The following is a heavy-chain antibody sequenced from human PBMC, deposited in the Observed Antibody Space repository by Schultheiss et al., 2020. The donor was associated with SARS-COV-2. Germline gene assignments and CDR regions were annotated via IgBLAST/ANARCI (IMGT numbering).Heavy chain of an antibody. D-gene: IGHD2-2*01. V-gene: IGHV1-8*02. CDR2: MNPNSGNT. J-gene: IGHJ6*03. CDR1: GGTFSSYA. Sequence: GESLKISCKASGGTFSSYAINWVRQATGQGLEWMGWMNPNSGNTGYAQKFQGRVTMTRNTSISTAYMELSSLRSEDTAVYYCARDRDIVVVPAALELYYYYMDVWGKGTTVTVSS. CDR3: ARDRDIVVVPAALELYYYYMDV.